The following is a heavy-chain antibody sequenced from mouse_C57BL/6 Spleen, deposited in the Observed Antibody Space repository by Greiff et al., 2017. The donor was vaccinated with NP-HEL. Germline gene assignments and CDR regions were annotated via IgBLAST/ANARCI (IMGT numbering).Heavy chain of an antibody. CDR3: AREGSSGYFWFAY. D-gene: IGHD3-2*02. V-gene: IGHV4-1*01. Sequence: EADGIDFSRYWMSWVRRAPGKGLEWIGEINPDSSTINYAPSLKDKFIISRDNAKNTLYLQMSKVRSEDTALYYCAREGSSGYFWFAYWGQGTLVTVSA. CDR1: GIDFSRYW. CDR2: INPDSSTI. J-gene: IGHJ3*01.